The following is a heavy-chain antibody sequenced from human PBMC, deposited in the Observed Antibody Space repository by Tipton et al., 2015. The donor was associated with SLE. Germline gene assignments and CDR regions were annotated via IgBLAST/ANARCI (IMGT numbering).Heavy chain of an antibody. CDR2: INHSGST. CDR3: ARGHTAMVGSLYYYGMDV. V-gene: IGHV4-34*01. D-gene: IGHD5-18*01. CDR1: GGSFSGYY. Sequence: GLVKPSETLSLTCAVYGGSFSGYYWSWIRQPPGKGLEWIGKINHSGSTNYNSSLKSRVTISVDTSKNQFSLKLSSVTAADTAVYYCARGHTAMVGSLYYYGMDVWGQGTTVTVSS. J-gene: IGHJ6*02.